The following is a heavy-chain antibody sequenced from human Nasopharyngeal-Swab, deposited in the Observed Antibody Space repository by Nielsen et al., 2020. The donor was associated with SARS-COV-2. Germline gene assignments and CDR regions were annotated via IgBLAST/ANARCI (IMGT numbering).Heavy chain of an antibody. V-gene: IGHV4-34*01. Sequence: PGKGLEWIGEINHSGSTNYNPSPKSRVTISVDTSKNQFSLKLSSVTAADTAVYYCVRGLGKQITIFEVVIAYNWFDPWGQGTLVTVS. CDR2: INHSGST. CDR3: VRGLGKQITIFEVVIAYNWFDP. J-gene: IGHJ5*02. D-gene: IGHD3-3*01.